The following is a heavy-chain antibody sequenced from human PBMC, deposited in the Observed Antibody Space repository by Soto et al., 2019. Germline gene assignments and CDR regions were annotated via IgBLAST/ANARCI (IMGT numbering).Heavy chain of an antibody. Sequence: EVQLVESGGGLVQPGGSLRLSCAASGFTFSSYAMHWVRQAPGKGLEYVSAISSNGGSTYYANSVKGRFTISRDNSKNTLYLQMGSLRAEDMAVYYCAREELNHDYGGNPLDYWGQGTLVTVSS. CDR1: GFTFSSYA. V-gene: IGHV3-64*01. CDR2: ISSNGGST. CDR3: AREELNHDYGGNPLDY. J-gene: IGHJ4*02. D-gene: IGHD4-17*01.